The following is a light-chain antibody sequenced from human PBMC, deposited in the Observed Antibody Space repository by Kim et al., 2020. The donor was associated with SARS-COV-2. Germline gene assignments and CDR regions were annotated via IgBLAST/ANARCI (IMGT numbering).Light chain of an antibody. J-gene: IGLJ3*02. CDR2: GKN. CDR1: SLRSYY. CDR3: SSRDSSGNHRV. Sequence: SSELTQDPAVSVALGQTVRITCQGDSLRSYYASWYQQKPGQAPVLVIYGKNNRPSGIPDRISGSSSGNTASLTITGAQAEDEADYYCSSRDSSGNHRVFGGGTQLTVL. V-gene: IGLV3-19*01.